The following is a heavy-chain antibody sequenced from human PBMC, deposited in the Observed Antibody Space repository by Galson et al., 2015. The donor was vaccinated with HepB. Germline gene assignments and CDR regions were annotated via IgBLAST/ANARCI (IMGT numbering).Heavy chain of an antibody. CDR2: ISYDGNNK. CDR1: GFSFSSAD. J-gene: IGHJ4*02. V-gene: IGHV3-30*03. CDR3: ARGHLVGARGFFDY. Sequence: SLRLSCAASGFSFSSADMHWVRQAPGKGLEWVAVISYDGNNKYYADSMKGRFTISRDNSKSTLSLQMNSLRAEDTAVYYCARGHLVGARGFFDYWGQGNLVTVSS. D-gene: IGHD1-26*01.